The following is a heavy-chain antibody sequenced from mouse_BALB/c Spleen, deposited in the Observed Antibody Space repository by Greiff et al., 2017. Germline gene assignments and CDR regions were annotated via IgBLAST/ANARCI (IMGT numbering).Heavy chain of an antibody. J-gene: IGHJ4*01. CDR2: IWGGGST. D-gene: IGHD1-1*01. CDR1: GFSFSRYS. Sequence: VKLVESGPGLVAPSQSLSITCTVSGFSFSRYSVHWVRQPPGKGLEWLGMIWGGGSTAYNSALKSRLSISKDNSKSQAFLKMNSLQTDDTAMYYCARKGSDYDGSSYGGGDYYAMDYWGQGTSVTVSS. CDR3: ARKGSDYDGSSYGGGDYYAMDY. V-gene: IGHV2-6-4*01.